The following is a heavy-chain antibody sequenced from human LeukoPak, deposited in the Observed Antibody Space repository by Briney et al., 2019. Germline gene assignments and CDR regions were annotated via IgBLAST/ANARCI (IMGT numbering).Heavy chain of an antibody. V-gene: IGHV3-74*01. CDR3: ARVPLGEFKGFDP. J-gene: IGHJ5*02. Sequence: GGSLRLSCAASGFTFSSYRMHWVRQVPGKGLVWVSRINTDGNSTRYADSVKGRFTISRDNAKNTLYLQMNSLRAEDTAVYYCARVPLGEFKGFDPWGQGTLVTVSS. CDR2: INTDGNST. CDR1: GFTFSSYR. D-gene: IGHD3-10*01.